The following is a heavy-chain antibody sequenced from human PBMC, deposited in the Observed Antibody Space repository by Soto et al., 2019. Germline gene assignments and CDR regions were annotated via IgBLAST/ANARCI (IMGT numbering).Heavy chain of an antibody. CDR1: GGSISSGDYY. Sequence: SETLSLTCTVSGGSISSGDYYWSWIRQPPGKGLEWIGYIYYSGSTYYNPSLKSRVTISVDTSKNQFSLKLSSVTAADTAVYYCARGGYDILTGYTPFDYWGQGTLVTVSS. D-gene: IGHD3-9*01. CDR2: IYYSGST. CDR3: ARGGYDILTGYTPFDY. J-gene: IGHJ4*02. V-gene: IGHV4-30-4*01.